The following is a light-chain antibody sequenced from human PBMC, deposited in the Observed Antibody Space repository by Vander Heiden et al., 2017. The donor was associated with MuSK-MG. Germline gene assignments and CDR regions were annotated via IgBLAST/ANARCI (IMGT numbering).Light chain of an antibody. J-gene: IGKJ4*01. CDR1: QDIRDS. CDR3: QQYHRFFT. V-gene: IGKV1-33*01. CDR2: DAS. Sequence: DIQMTQSPSSLSASVGDRVTITCQASQDIRDSLNWYQQKPGKAPKLLIYDASNLETGVPSRFSGSGSGTDFSFTISSLQPEDIATYFCQQYHRFFTFGGGTKVEIK.